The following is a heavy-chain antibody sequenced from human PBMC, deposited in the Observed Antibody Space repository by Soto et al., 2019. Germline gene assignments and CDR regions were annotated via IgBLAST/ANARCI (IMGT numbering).Heavy chain of an antibody. D-gene: IGHD2-2*01. J-gene: IGHJ4*02. CDR1: GGSFSGYY. Sequence: TLSLTCAVYGGSFSGYYWSWIRQPPGKGLEWIGEINHSGSTNYNPSLKSRVTISVDTSKNQFSLKLSSVTAADTAVYYCARVISSSTLRAVDYWGQGTLVTVSS. CDR2: INHSGST. CDR3: ARVISSSTLRAVDY. V-gene: IGHV4-34*01.